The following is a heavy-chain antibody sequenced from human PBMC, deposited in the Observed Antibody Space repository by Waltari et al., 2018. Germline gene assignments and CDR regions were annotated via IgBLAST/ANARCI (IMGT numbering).Heavy chain of an antibody. Sequence: QVQLQESGPGLVKPSETRSLTCTVSGTSISNYYWTWIRQPPGKGLAWIGYISDSGSTSYNPSLKSRVTISGDTSKNHFSLKLSSVTAADTAVYYCARTSGAAAGKFDYWGQGTLVTVSS. D-gene: IGHD6-13*01. CDR3: ARTSGAAAGKFDY. V-gene: IGHV4-59*01. CDR2: ISDSGST. J-gene: IGHJ4*02. CDR1: GTSISNYY.